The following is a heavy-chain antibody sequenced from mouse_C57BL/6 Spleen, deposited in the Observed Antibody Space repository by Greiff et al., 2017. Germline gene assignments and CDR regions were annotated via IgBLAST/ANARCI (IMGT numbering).Heavy chain of an antibody. J-gene: IGHJ3*01. CDR2: IYPSDSET. Sequence: QVQLQQPGAELVRPGSSVKLSCKASGYTFTSYWMDWVKQRPGQGLEWIGNIYPSDSETHYNQKFKDKATLTVDKSSSTAYMQLSSLTSEDSAVYYCAREGAYYSLWYWGQGTLVTVSA. CDR1: GYTFTSYW. CDR3: AREGAYYSLWY. V-gene: IGHV1-61*01. D-gene: IGHD2-10*01.